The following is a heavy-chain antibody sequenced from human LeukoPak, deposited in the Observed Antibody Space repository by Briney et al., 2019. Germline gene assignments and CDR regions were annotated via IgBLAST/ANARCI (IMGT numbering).Heavy chain of an antibody. D-gene: IGHD4-11*01. V-gene: IGHV3-33*06. CDR2: IWSDGTNK. CDR3: AKDAQRGFDYSNSLEY. CDR1: GFTFSHYG. Sequence: GGSLRLSCAAAGFTFSHYGMHWVRQAPGKGLEWVAVIWSDGTNKYYAESVKGRFNISRDDSGNTVYLQMNSLRPEDTGVYYCAKDAQRGFDYSNSLEYWGQGTPVTVST. J-gene: IGHJ4*02.